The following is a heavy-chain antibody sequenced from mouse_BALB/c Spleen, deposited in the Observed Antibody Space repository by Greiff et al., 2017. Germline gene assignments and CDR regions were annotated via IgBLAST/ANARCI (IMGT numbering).Heavy chain of an antibody. CDR2: IDPANGNT. J-gene: IGHJ2*01. CDR3: ASLHYGSSYEDYFDY. Sequence: VQLKQSGAELVKPGASVKLSCTASGFNIKDTYMHWVKQRPEQGLEWIGRIDPANGNTKYDPKFQGKATITADTSSNTAYLQLSSLTSEDTAVYYCASLHYGSSYEDYFDYWGQGTTLTVSS. V-gene: IGHV14-3*02. D-gene: IGHD1-1*01. CDR1: GFNIKDTY.